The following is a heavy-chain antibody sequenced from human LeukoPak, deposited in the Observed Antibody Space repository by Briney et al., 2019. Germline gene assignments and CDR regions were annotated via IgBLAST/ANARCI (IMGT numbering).Heavy chain of an antibody. D-gene: IGHD2-15*01. Sequence: GGSLRLSCAASGCTFSSCNINWVRQAPGKGLEWVSSVSSSSSDRYYGDSAKGRFTISRDNAKNSLYLQMNSLRAEDTAVYYCAEAPLENCSGGSCYPFDYWGQGTLVTVSS. CDR3: AEAPLENCSGGSCYPFDY. CDR1: GCTFSSCN. CDR2: VSSSSSDR. J-gene: IGHJ4*02. V-gene: IGHV3-21*01.